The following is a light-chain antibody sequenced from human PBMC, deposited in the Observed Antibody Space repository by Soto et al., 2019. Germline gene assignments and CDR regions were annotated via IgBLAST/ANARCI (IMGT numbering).Light chain of an antibody. CDR3: HQRYNWPRVT. V-gene: IGKV3D-20*02. J-gene: IGKJ5*01. CDR2: GAS. CDR1: QSVSSSY. Sequence: EIVLTQSPGTLSLSPGERATLSCRASQSVSSSYLAWYQQKPGQAPRLLIYGASSRATGIPDRFSGSGSGTDFTLTITSLEPEDFAVYFCHQRYNWPRVTFGLGTRLEIK.